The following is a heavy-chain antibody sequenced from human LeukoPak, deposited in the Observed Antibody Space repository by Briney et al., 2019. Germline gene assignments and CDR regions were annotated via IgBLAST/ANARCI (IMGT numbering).Heavy chain of an antibody. CDR1: GFTFSSNW. V-gene: IGHV3-21*01. D-gene: IGHD6-19*01. J-gene: IGHJ3*02. CDR2: TSSSSSYI. CDR3: ARFSRAVAGTVDAFDI. Sequence: GGSLRLSCAVSGFTFSSNWMSWVRQAPGKGLEWVSSTSSSSSYIYYADSVKGRFTISRDNAKNSLYLQMNSLRAEDTAVYYCARFSRAVAGTVDAFDIWGQGTMVTVSS.